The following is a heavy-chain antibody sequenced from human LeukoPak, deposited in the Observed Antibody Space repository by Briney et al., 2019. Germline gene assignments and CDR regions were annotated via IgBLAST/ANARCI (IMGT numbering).Heavy chain of an antibody. CDR3: ARESNRPGIAVAGTLDY. Sequence: SQTLSLTCVISGDSVSSNNAAWNWIRQSPSRGLEWLGRTYYRSKWYNDYAVSVKSRITINPDTSKNQFSLQLNSVTPEDTAVYYCARESNRPGIAVAGTLDYWGQGTLVTVSS. CDR1: GDSVSSNNAA. V-gene: IGHV6-1*01. CDR2: TYYRSKWYN. J-gene: IGHJ4*02. D-gene: IGHD6-19*01.